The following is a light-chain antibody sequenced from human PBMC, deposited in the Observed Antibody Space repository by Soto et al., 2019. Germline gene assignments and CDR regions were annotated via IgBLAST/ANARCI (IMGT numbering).Light chain of an antibody. V-gene: IGKV3-20*01. CDR1: QSVSSN. CDR3: QQYVSSPRT. CDR2: GAS. Sequence: EIVMTQSPATLSVSPGQRASLSCRASQSVSSNLAWYQQRPGQAPRLLIYGASRRATGIPDRFSGGESGTGFTLTISRLEPEDFAVYYCQQYVSSPRTFGQGTKVDIK. J-gene: IGKJ1*01.